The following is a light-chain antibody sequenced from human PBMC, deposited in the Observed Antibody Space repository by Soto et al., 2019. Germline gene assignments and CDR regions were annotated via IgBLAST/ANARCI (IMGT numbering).Light chain of an antibody. CDR3: QAWDSSTVL. V-gene: IGLV3-1*01. J-gene: IGLJ2*01. Sequence: SYELTQPPSVSVSPGQTASITCSGEKLGDKYASWYQQKPGQSPVLVIYEDTKRPSGIPERFSGSYSGTTAALTISGTQAMDEADYYCQAWDSSTVLFGGGTKLTVL. CDR2: EDT. CDR1: KLGDKY.